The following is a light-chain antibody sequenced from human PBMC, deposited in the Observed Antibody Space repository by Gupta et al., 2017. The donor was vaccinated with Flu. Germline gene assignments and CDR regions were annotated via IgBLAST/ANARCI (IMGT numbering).Light chain of an antibody. J-gene: IGKJ2*01. CDR3: MQCLQNPYT. CDR1: RSLRKSKGYTY. V-gene: IGKV2-28*01. Sequence: GTPAEPASNSCRPSRSLRKSKGYTYLTWFLQRPGQAPQLLIFVGSTRASGVPDRFSGSESGTDFTLKINRVEAEDVGVYYCMQCLQNPYTFGQGTXLEIK. CDR2: VGS.